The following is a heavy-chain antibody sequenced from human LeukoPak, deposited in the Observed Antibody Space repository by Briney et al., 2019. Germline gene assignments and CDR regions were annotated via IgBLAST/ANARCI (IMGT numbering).Heavy chain of an antibody. V-gene: IGHV3-53*01. Sequence: PGGSLRLSCAASGFTVSSNYMSWVRQAPGKGLEWVSVIYSGGSTYYADSVKGRFTISRDNSKNTLYLQMNSLRAEDTAVYYCARDNTMVRGVGAFDIWGQGTMVTVSS. CDR3: ARDNTMVRGVGAFDI. CDR1: GFTVSSNY. D-gene: IGHD3-10*01. J-gene: IGHJ3*02. CDR2: IYSGGST.